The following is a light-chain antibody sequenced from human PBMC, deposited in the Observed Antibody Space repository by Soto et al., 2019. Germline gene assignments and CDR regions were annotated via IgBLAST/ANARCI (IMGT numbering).Light chain of an antibody. CDR2: EVS. CDR3: SSYAGSNMVV. V-gene: IGLV2-8*01. Sequence: QSVLTQPPSASGSPGQSVTISCTGTSSDVGGYNDVSWYQQHPGKAPKLMIYEVSKRPSGVPDRFSGSKSGNTASLTVSGLKAEDEADYYCSSYAGSNMVVFGGGTKLTVL. CDR1: SSDVGGYND. J-gene: IGLJ2*01.